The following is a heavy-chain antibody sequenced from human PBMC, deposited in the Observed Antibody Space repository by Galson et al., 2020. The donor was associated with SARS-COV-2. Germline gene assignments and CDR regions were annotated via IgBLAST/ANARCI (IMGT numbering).Heavy chain of an antibody. Sequence: ASVKVSCKASGYTFTGYYMHWVRQAPGQGLEWMGWINPNSGGTNYAQKFQGRVTMTRDTSISTAYMELSRLRSDDTAVYYCARDRRLLWEEGVDYWGQGTLVTVSS. V-gene: IGHV1-2*02. J-gene: IGHJ4*02. CDR1: GYTFTGYY. CDR2: INPNSGGT. D-gene: IGHD2-2*01. CDR3: ARDRRLLWEEGVDY.